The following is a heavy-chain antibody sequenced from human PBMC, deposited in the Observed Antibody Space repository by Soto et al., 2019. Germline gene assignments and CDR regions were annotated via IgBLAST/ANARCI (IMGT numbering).Heavy chain of an antibody. Sequence: GGSLRLSCAASGFTFSGFSMNWVRQAPGKGLEWVSYITSSSSTIYYADSVKGRFTISRDNGENSLHLQMNSLRDEDTAVYYCARVRIVAASKLYGMDVWGQGTTVTVSS. CDR2: ITSSSSTI. J-gene: IGHJ6*02. CDR3: ARVRIVAASKLYGMDV. V-gene: IGHV3-48*02. D-gene: IGHD3-22*01. CDR1: GFTFSGFS.